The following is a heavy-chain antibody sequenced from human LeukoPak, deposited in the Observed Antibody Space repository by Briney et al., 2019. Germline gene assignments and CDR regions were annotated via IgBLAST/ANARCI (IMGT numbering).Heavy chain of an antibody. CDR3: ARARGDIVVVPAANGPYYFDY. D-gene: IGHD2-2*01. V-gene: IGHV3-20*01. Sequence: GGSLRLSCAASGFTFDDYGMSWVRQAPGKGLEWVSGINWNGGSTGYADSVKGRFTISRDNAKNSLYLQMNSLRAEDTALYHCARARGDIVVVPAANGPYYFDYWGQETLVTVSS. CDR2: INWNGGST. J-gene: IGHJ4*02. CDR1: GFTFDDYG.